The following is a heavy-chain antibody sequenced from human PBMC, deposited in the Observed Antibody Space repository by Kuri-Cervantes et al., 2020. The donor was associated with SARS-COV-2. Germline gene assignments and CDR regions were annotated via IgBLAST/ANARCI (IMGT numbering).Heavy chain of an antibody. D-gene: IGHD4-17*01. V-gene: IGHV5-51*01. CDR3: ARRAYGEQVDYYYMDV. J-gene: IGHJ6*03. CDR1: GYSFTSYW. CDR2: IYPGDSDT. Sequence: GGSLRLSCKGSGYSFTSYWIGWVRQMPGKGLEWMGIIYPGDSDTRYGASFQGQVTVSADNSINTAFLQWSSLKASDTAMYYCARRAYGEQVDYYYMDVWGKGTTVTVSS.